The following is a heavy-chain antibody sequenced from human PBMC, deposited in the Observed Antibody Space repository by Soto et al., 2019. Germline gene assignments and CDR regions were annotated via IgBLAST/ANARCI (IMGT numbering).Heavy chain of an antibody. D-gene: IGHD2-2*01. CDR3: ARGLLVPAAITIDRFDP. CDR2: IYYSGST. J-gene: IGHJ5*02. V-gene: IGHV4-61*01. CDR1: GGSASSGSHY. Sequence: PSETLSVTWTVSGGSASSGSHYWSWIRQPPGKGLEWIGYIYYSGSTNYNPSLKSRVTISVDTSKNQFSLKLSSVTAADTAVYYCARGLLVPAAITIDRFDPWGQGTLVTVS.